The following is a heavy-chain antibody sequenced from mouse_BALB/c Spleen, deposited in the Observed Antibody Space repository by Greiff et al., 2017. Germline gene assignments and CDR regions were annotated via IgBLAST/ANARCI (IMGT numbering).Heavy chain of an antibody. J-gene: IGHJ3*01. CDR3: ARGAYYYGSSEAWFAY. D-gene: IGHD1-1*01. CDR1: GYTFTSYY. V-gene: IGHV1S56*01. CDR2: IYPGDGST. Sequence: VKLVESGPELVKPGASVKMSCKASGYTFTSYYIHWVKQRPGQGLEWIGWIYPGDGSTKYNEKFKGKTTLTADKSSSTAYMLLSSLTSEDSAIYFCARGAYYYGSSEAWFAYWGQGTLVTVSA.